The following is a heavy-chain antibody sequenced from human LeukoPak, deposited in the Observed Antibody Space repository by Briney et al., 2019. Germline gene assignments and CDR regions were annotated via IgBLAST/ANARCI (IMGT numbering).Heavy chain of an antibody. V-gene: IGHV1-69*13. CDR2: IIPIFGTA. Sequence: GASVKVSCKASGGTFSSYAISWVRQAPGQGLEWMGGIIPIFGTANYAQKFQGRVTITADESTSTAYMELSSLRSEDTAVYYCAGSIAVAGTVARWFDPWGQGTLVTVSS. J-gene: IGHJ5*02. CDR3: AGSIAVAGTVARWFDP. CDR1: GGTFSSYA. D-gene: IGHD6-19*01.